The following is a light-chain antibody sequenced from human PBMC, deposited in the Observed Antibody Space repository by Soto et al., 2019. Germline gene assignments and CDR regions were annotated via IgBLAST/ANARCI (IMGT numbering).Light chain of an antibody. CDR2: GAS. V-gene: IGKV3-20*01. Sequence: DIVLTQSPGTLSLSPGERATLSCRASQSVSNSYLAWYQQKPGQAPRLLIYGASSRATGIPDRSSGDGSGTDFTLTISRLEPEDFVVYYCQHYGTSPTWTFGQGTKVEVK. CDR3: QHYGTSPTWT. J-gene: IGKJ1*01. CDR1: QSVSNSY.